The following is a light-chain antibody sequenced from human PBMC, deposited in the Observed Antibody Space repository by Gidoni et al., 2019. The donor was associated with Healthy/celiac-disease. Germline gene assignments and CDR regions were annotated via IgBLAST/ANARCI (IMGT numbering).Light chain of an antibody. CDR1: QSVNRD. J-gene: IGKJ1*01. CDR3: HQYRTWPET. V-gene: IGKV3-15*01. Sequence: DIVMTQSPAPLSVPPGERATLSYRASQSVNRDLAWYQQRPGQAPRLLIYDASTRATGIPTRFSGSGSETEFTLTINGLQSEDFAVYYCHQYRTWPETFGQGTKVEI. CDR2: DAS.